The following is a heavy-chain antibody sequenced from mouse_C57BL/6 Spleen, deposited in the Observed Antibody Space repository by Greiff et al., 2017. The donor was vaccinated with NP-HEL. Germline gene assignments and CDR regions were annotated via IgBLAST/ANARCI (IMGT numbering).Heavy chain of an antibody. CDR1: FSPFPLSF. Sequence: QVHVKQSGADLVTPGASVKVSCKASFSPFPLSFLPFFPPLPFPVLSFIFLLHPSVRDPNYNQKFKGKATLTVDKSSSTAYMQLSSLTSEDSAVYYCAIRGRIGSSDGYFDVWGTGTTVTVSS. CDR2: LHPSVRDP. J-gene: IGHJ1*03. V-gene: IGHV1-74*01. CDR3: AIRGRIGSSDGYFDV.